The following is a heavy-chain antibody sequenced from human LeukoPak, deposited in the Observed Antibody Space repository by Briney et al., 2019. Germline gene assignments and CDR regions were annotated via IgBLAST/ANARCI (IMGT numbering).Heavy chain of an antibody. Sequence: SETLSLTCTVSGGSISSYYWSWIRQPPGKGLEWIGYIFYSGNTRYNPSLRSRVSISVDTSKNQFSLKLSSVTAADTAVYYCARGTHYYYYYMDVWGKGTTVTISS. J-gene: IGHJ6*03. V-gene: IGHV4-59*01. CDR2: IFYSGNT. CDR1: GGSISSYY. D-gene: IGHD3/OR15-3a*01. CDR3: ARGTHYYYYYMDV.